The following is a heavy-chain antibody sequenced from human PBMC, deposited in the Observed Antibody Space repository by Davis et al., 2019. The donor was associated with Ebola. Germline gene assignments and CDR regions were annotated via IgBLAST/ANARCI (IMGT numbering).Heavy chain of an antibody. V-gene: IGHV3-21*05. J-gene: IGHJ4*02. CDR3: ARDTWYSGDDNGGD. Sequence: GGSLRLSCAASGFTFSSYSMNWVRQAPGKGLEWVSYISSSSSYIYYADSVKGRFTVSRDNSRNILYLQMNSLRAEDTAVYYCARDTWYSGDDNGGDWGQGTLVTVSS. CDR1: GFTFSSYS. CDR2: ISSSSSYI. D-gene: IGHD1-26*01.